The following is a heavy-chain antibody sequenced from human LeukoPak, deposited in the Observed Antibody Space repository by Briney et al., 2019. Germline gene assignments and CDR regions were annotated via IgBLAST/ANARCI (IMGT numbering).Heavy chain of an antibody. J-gene: IGHJ4*02. V-gene: IGHV3-30-3*01. CDR3: ARELGRSSGWYEGSLFDY. Sequence: QTGGSLRLSCAASGFTFSSYAMHWVRQAPGKGLEWVAVISYDGSNKCYADSVKGRFTISRDNSKNTLYLQMNSLRAEDTAVYYCARELGRSSGWYEGSLFDYWGQGTLVTVSS. CDR1: GFTFSSYA. D-gene: IGHD6-19*01. CDR2: ISYDGSNK.